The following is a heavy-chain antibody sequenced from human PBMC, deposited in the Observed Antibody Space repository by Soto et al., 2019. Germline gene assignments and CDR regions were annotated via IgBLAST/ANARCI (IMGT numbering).Heavy chain of an antibody. D-gene: IGHD6-6*01. CDR1: GGTFSSYT. J-gene: IGHJ4*02. CDR2: IIPILGIA. Sequence: SVKVSCKASGGTFSSYTISWVRQAPGQGLEWMGRIIPILGIANYAQKFQGRVTITADKSTSTAYMEMSSLRSEDTAVYYCARDGYSSSCAYWGQGTLVTVSS. V-gene: IGHV1-69*04. CDR3: ARDGYSSSCAY.